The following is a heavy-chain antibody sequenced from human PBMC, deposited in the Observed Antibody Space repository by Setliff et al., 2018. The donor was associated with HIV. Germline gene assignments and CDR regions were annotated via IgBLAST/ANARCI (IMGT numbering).Heavy chain of an antibody. CDR2: IRHDGINE. CDR3: ARSVIGYYYYGMDV. CDR1: GFTFSSYG. V-gene: IGHV3-30*02. Sequence: GGSLRLSCAASGFTFSSYGMHWVRQAPGKGLEWVTFIRHDGINEDYRDSVKGRFTISRDNSKNTLYLQMNSLRAEDTAVYYCARSVIGYYYYGMDVWGQGTLVTVSS. D-gene: IGHD3-10*01. J-gene: IGHJ6*02.